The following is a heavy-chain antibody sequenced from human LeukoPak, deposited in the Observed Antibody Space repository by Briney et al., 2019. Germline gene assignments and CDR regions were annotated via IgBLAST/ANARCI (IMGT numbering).Heavy chain of an antibody. CDR2: ITSSSIYT. CDR3: XXXXXXXXXXXXXXXXXXV. V-gene: IGHV3-21*01. J-gene: IGHJ6*04. Sequence: AXXXTXXSYXXNWVRQAPXKGXXXVSSITSSSIYTFYADSGKGRFTISRDNAKNSLYLQMNSLRAEETAIYYXXXXXXXXXXXXXXXXXXXVWGXXXXXTISS. CDR1: XXTXXSYX.